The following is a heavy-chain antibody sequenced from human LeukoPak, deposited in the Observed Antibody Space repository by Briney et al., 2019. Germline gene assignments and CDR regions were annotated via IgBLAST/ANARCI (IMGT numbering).Heavy chain of an antibody. Sequence: GRSLRLSCTASGITFSSYAMHWVRQAPGKGLEWVAIISYDGSNKYYADSVKGRFPISRDNSKNTLYLQMNSLRPEDTAVYYCASPNWGHFRSFIDYWGQGTLVTVSS. CDR1: GITFSSYA. CDR2: ISYDGSNK. CDR3: ASPNWGHFRSFIDY. D-gene: IGHD7-27*01. J-gene: IGHJ4*02. V-gene: IGHV3-30*01.